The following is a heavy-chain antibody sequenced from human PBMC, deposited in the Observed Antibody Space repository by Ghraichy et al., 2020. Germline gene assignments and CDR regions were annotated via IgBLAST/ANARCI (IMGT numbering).Heavy chain of an antibody. CDR1: GSTFSPYW. V-gene: IGHV3-74*03. CDR2: IKGDGSVT. CDR3: AKEGNWNLDS. J-gene: IGHJ5*01. D-gene: IGHD1-1*01. Sequence: GGSLRLSCSASGSTFSPYWMHWVRQAPGNGLVWVSRIKGDGSVTQYADSVKGRVTISRDNAKKTLYLQMSGLRAEDTAIYYCAKEGNWNLDSWGQGTLVTVSS.